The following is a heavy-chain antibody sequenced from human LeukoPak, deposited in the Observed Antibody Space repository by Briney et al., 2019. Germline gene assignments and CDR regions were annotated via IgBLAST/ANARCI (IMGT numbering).Heavy chain of an antibody. V-gene: IGHV3-7*01. CDR2: IKQDGSEK. J-gene: IGHJ5*02. CDR3: ARELGDFWSGYSGRTNWFDP. D-gene: IGHD3-3*01. CDR1: EFTFSSYW. Sequence: AGGSLRLSRAASEFTFSSYWMSWVRQAPGKGLEWVANIKQDGSEKYYVDSVKGRFTISRDNAKNSLYLQMNSLRAEDTAVYYCARELGDFWSGYSGRTNWFDPWGQGTLVTVSS.